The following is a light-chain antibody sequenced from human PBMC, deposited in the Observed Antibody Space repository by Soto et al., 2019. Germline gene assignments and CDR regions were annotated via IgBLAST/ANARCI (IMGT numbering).Light chain of an antibody. V-gene: IGLV1-40*01. J-gene: IGLJ3*02. Sequence: QSVLTQPPSVSGAPGQRVTISCTGSSSNIGAGYDVHWYQQLPGTAPKLLIHNNNNRPSGVPDRFSGSKSGTSASLAITGLQAEDEADYYCQSYDSSLSGSVFGGGTKVTVL. CDR2: NNN. CDR3: QSYDSSLSGSV. CDR1: SSNIGAGYD.